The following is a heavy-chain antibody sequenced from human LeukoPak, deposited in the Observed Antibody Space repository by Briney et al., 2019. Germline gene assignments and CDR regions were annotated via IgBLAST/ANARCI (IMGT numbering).Heavy chain of an antibody. CDR2: IWYDGSNK. V-gene: IGHV3-33*01. Sequence: GGSLRLSCAASGFTFSSYGMHWVRQAPGKGLEWVAVIWYDGSNKYYADSVKGRFTISRDNSKNTLYLQMNSLRAEDTAVYYCARDGSVVGATTGTYYFDYWGQGTLVTVSS. J-gene: IGHJ4*02. CDR3: ARDGSVVGATTGTYYFDY. CDR1: GFTFSSYG. D-gene: IGHD1-26*01.